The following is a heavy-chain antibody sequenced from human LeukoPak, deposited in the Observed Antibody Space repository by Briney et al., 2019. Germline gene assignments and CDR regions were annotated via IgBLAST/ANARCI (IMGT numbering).Heavy chain of an antibody. J-gene: IGHJ4*02. D-gene: IGHD3-16*01. CDR2: ISSNSSYI. CDR3: ARKSRLGEFSDY. V-gene: IGHV3-21*01. CDR1: GFTFSSYS. Sequence: PGGSLRLSCAASGFTFSSYSMNWVRQAPGKGLEWVSSISSNSSYIYYADSVKGRFTISRDNAKNSLYLQMNSLRAEDTAVDYCARKSRLGEFSDYWGQGTLVTVSS.